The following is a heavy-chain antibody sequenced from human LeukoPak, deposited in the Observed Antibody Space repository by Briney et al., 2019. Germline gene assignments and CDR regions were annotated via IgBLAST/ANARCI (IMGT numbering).Heavy chain of an antibody. CDR1: GFTFSNYI. CDR3: ARVNWNDVGSFDY. J-gene: IGHJ4*02. Sequence: GGSLRLSCAASGFTFSNYIMNWVRQAPGKGLEWLSYISSSSSPLYYADSVKGRFTISRDNAKNSLYLQMNSLRDEDTGVYYCARVNWNDVGSFDYWGQGTLVTVSS. CDR2: ISSSSSPL. V-gene: IGHV3-48*02. D-gene: IGHD1-20*01.